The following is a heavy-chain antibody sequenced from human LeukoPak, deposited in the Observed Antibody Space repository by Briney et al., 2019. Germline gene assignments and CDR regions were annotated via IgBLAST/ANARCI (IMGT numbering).Heavy chain of an antibody. CDR3: ARGGASYYYGMDV. Sequence: GGSLRLSCAASGFTFSSYAMHWVRQAPGKGLEWVAVISYDGSNKYYADSVKGRFTISRDNSKSTLYLQMNSLRAEDTAVYYCARGGASYYYGMDVWGKGTTVTVSS. CDR2: ISYDGSNK. J-gene: IGHJ6*04. V-gene: IGHV3-30*04. D-gene: IGHD3-16*01. CDR1: GFTFSSYA.